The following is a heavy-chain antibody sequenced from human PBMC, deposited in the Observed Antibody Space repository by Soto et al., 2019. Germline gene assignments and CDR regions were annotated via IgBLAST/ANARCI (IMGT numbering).Heavy chain of an antibody. V-gene: IGHV3-23*01. CDR3: AKVYDSSGYYYSD. D-gene: IGHD3-22*01. J-gene: IGHJ4*02. CDR2: ISGSGTGA. CDR1: GFSISNYA. Sequence: GSLRLYCETTGFSISNYAMSWVRQAPGKGLEWVSGISGSGTGAHYADSVKGRFTISRDNSKNTLYLQMNSLRAADTAVYYCAKVYDSSGYYYSDWGQGP.